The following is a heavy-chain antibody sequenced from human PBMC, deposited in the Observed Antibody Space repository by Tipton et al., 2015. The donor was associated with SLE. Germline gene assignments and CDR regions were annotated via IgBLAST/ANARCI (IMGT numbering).Heavy chain of an antibody. CDR1: GGSISSYY. J-gene: IGHJ2*01. CDR2: IYYSGST. V-gene: IGHV4-59*01. CDR3: ARDVDGYNGYFDL. Sequence: TLSLTCTVSGGSISSYYWRRIRQPPGKGLEWIGYIYYSGSTNYNPSLKSRVTISVDTSKNQFSLKLSSVTAADTAVYYCARDVDGYNGYFDLWGRGTLVTVSS. D-gene: IGHD5-24*01.